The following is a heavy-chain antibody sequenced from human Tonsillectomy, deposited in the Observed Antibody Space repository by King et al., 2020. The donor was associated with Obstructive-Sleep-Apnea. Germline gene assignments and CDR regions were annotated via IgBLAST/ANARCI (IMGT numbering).Heavy chain of an antibody. J-gene: IGHJ4*02. CDR1: RFTFSSYG. CDR2: ISYDGSNK. Sequence: VQLVESGGGVVQPGRSLRLSCAASRFTFSSYGMHWVRQAPGKGLEWVAVISYDGSNKYSADSVKGRFTISRDNSKNTLYLQMNSLRAEDTAVYYCAKGPNNADGIAVPEDWGQGTLVTVSS. V-gene: IGHV3-30*18. D-gene: IGHD6-19*01. CDR3: AKGPNNADGIAVPED.